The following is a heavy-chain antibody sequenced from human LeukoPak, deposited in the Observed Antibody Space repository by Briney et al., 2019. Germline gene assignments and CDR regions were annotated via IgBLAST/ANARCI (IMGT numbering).Heavy chain of an antibody. D-gene: IGHD3-22*01. CDR2: IYHSGSI. V-gene: IGHV4-30-2*01. CDR1: GGSISSGGYS. J-gene: IGHJ5*02. Sequence: PSQTLSLTCAASGGSISSGGYSWSWIRQPPGKGLEWIGYIYHSGSIYYNPSLKSRVTISVDRSKNQISLKLSSVTAADTAVYYCARGDSSGYYQNWFDPWGQGTLVTVSS. CDR3: ARGDSSGYYQNWFDP.